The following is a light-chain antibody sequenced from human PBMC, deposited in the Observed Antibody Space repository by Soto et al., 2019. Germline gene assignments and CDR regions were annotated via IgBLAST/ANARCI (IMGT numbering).Light chain of an antibody. J-gene: IGKJ2*01. V-gene: IGKV2-28*01. Sequence: VMTQSPLSLPVTPGESASISCRCSHSLLLSNGFDYLDWYLQRPGQSPQLLIYSGSTRASGVPERFSGSGSGTDFTLTISRVEAEDVGIYYCMQGLQVPYTFGQGTKLEIK. CDR1: HSLLLSNGFDY. CDR2: SGS. CDR3: MQGLQVPYT.